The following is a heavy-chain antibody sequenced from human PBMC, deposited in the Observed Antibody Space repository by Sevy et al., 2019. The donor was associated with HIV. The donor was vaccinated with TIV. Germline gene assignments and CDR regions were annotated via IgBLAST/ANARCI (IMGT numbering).Heavy chain of an antibody. Sequence: SETLSLTCTVFGGSISAYYWSWIRQSPGKGLEYIGYIYYTGSTCYNPSLKSRVTISIDTSKNQFSLRLTSVTAADTAMYYCARAPPVRSGDDSLNWFDPWGQGTLVTVSS. CDR2: IYYTGST. J-gene: IGHJ5*02. CDR3: ARAPPVRSGDDSLNWFDP. CDR1: GGSISAYY. V-gene: IGHV4-59*01. D-gene: IGHD5-12*01.